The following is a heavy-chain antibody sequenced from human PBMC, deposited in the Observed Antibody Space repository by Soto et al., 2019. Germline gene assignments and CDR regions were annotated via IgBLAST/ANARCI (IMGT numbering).Heavy chain of an antibody. D-gene: IGHD2-2*01. V-gene: IGHV3-7*01. CDR2: LRQDGSEQ. CDR1: GFMFSRYW. CDR3: ARDRSRPAAMDS. J-gene: IGHJ4*02. Sequence: GGSLRLSCAASGFMFSRYWMSWVRQAPGKGLEWVANLRQDGSEQFSVDSVKGRFILSRDNAKNLLYLQMNNLTVEDTAVYYCARDRSRPAAMDSWGQGALVTVSS.